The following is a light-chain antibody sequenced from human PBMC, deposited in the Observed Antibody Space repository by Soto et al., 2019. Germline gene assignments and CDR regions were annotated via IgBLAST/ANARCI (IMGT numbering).Light chain of an antibody. Sequence: EIVMTQSPATLSVSPGXRATLSCRASQSVSSNLAWYQQKPGQAPRLLIYGASTRATGIPARFSGSGSGTEFTLTISSLQSEDFAVYYCQQYNNWPPVTLRQGTKVDIK. J-gene: IGKJ1*01. CDR3: QQYNNWPPVT. CDR1: QSVSSN. CDR2: GAS. V-gene: IGKV3D-15*01.